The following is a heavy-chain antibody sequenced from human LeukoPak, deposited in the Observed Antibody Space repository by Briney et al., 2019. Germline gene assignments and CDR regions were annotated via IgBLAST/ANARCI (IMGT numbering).Heavy chain of an antibody. V-gene: IGHV3-30*04. CDR2: ISYDGSNK. Sequence: PGRSLRLSCAASGFTFSSYAMHWVRQAPGKGLEWVAVISYDGSNKYYADSVKGRFTISRDNSKNTLYLQMNSLRAEDTAVYYCAKSKTQFKVSAANYLDYWGQGTLVTVSS. CDR3: AKSKTQFKVSAANYLDY. D-gene: IGHD5-24*01. J-gene: IGHJ4*02. CDR1: GFTFSSYA.